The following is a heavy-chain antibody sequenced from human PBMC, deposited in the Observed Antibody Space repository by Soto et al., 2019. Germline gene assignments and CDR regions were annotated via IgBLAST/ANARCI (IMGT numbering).Heavy chain of an antibody. D-gene: IGHD3-3*01. Sequence: ASVKVSCKASGYTFTSYDINWVRQATGQGLEWMGWMNPNSGNTGYAQKFQGRVTMTRNTSISTAYMELSSLRSEDTAVYYCARGNDFWSGYYGRYFDYWGQGTLVTVSS. CDR2: MNPNSGNT. V-gene: IGHV1-8*01. J-gene: IGHJ4*02. CDR3: ARGNDFWSGYYGRYFDY. CDR1: GYTFTSYD.